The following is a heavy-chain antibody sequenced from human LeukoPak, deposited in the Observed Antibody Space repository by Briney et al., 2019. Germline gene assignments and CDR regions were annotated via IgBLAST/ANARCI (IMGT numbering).Heavy chain of an antibody. V-gene: IGHV4-30-4*01. CDR3: SRDHVLLWFGELYSYGMDV. J-gene: IGHJ6*04. D-gene: IGHD3-10*01. CDR2: IYYSGST. CDR1: GRSISSGDYY. Sequence: SQTLSLTCTVSGRSISSGDYYWSWIRQPPGKGRGWFGYIYYSGSTYSNPSLKSRVTISVDTSKYQFSLKLSPVTAADTAVYYCSRDHVLLWFGELYSYGMDVWGKGTTVTVSS.